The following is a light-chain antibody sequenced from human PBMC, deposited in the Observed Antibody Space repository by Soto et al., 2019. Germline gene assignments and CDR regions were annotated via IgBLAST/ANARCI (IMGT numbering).Light chain of an antibody. CDR3: SSYGGSNNYV. Sequence: QSVLTQPPSASGSPGQLVTISCTGTSSDVGGYNSVSWYQQHPGKAPKLMIYEVNKRPSGVPDRFSGSKSGNMASLTVSGLQAEDEADYYCSSYGGSNNYVFGTGTKLTVL. CDR2: EVN. V-gene: IGLV2-8*01. CDR1: SSDVGGYNS. J-gene: IGLJ1*01.